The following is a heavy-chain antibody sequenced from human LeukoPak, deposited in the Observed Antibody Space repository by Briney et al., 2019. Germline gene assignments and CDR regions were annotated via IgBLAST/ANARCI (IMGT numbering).Heavy chain of an antibody. CDR1: GFTVSSNY. CDR3: ARDDDLWGDRAFDI. J-gene: IGHJ3*02. D-gene: IGHD3-3*01. V-gene: IGHV3-53*01. Sequence: GGSLRLSCAASGFTVSSNYMSWVRQAPGKGLEWVSVIYSGGSTYYADSVKGRFTISRDNSKNTLYPQMNSLRAEDTAVYYCARDDDLWGDRAFDIWGQGTMVTVSS. CDR2: IYSGGST.